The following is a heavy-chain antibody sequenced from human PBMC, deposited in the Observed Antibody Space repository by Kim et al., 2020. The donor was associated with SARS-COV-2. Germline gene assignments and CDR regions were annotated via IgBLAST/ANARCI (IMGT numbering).Heavy chain of an antibody. V-gene: IGHV3-7*01. Sequence: GGSLRLSCAASGFTFSSYWMSWVRQAPGKGLEWVANIKQDGSEKYYVDSVKGRFTISRDNAKNSLYLQMNSLRAEDTAVYYCVSETNYDILTGDNQGGAFDIWGQGTMVTVSS. CDR1: GFTFSSYW. J-gene: IGHJ3*02. CDR3: VSETNYDILTGDNQGGAFDI. CDR2: IKQDGSEK. D-gene: IGHD3-9*01.